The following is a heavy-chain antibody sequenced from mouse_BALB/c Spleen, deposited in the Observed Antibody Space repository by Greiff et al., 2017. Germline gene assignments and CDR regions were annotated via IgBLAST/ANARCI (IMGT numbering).Heavy chain of an antibody. V-gene: IGHV5-6-3*01. CDR2: INSNGGST. CDR1: GFTFSSYG. D-gene: IGHD1-1*01. CDR3: ARGPYGSTTYGFDY. Sequence: EVQLQQSGGGLVQPGGSLKLSCAASGFTFSSYGMSWVRQTPDKRLELVATINSNGGSTYYPDSVKGRFTISRDNAKNTLYLQMSSLKSEDTAMYYCARGPYGSTTYGFDYWGQGTTLTVSS. J-gene: IGHJ2*01.